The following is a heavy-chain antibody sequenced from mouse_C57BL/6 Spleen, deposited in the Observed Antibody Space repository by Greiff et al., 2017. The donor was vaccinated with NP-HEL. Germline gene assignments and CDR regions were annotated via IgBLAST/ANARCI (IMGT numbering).Heavy chain of an antibody. V-gene: IGHV1-61*01. CDR1: GYTFTSYW. Sequence: QVQLQQPGAELVRPGSSVKLSCKASGYTFTSYWMDWVKQRPGQGLEWIGNIYPSDSETHYNQKFKDKATLTVDKSSSTAYMQLSSLISEDSAVYYCARSETAQATLAYWGQGTLVTVSA. D-gene: IGHD3-2*02. J-gene: IGHJ3*01. CDR3: ARSETAQATLAY. CDR2: IYPSDSET.